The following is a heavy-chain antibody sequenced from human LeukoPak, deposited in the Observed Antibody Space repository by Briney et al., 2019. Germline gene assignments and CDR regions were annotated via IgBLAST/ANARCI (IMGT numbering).Heavy chain of an antibody. CDR2: ISHDGNSK. D-gene: IGHD1-1*01. J-gene: IGHJ4*02. V-gene: IGHV3-30*18. CDR1: GFTFSIHG. CDR3: AKGLERESRLDS. Sequence: GGSLRLSCAASGFTFSIHGMYWVRQAPGKGLEWVAFISHDGNSKYYPNSVRGRFTISRDNPKNTLYLQMNSLRAEDTALYYCAKGLERESRLDSWGQGTLVTVSS.